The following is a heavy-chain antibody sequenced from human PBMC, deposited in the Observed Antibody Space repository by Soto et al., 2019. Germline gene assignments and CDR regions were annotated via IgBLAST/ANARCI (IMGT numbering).Heavy chain of an antibody. CDR3: ARDVDYHPDY. J-gene: IGHJ4*02. Sequence: VRLSCAASGFTFSNYGMQWVRQAPGKGLEWVAVIWYDGSNKYYEDSVKGRFTISGDDSKNTLYLQMNSLRVEDTAVYYCARDVDYHPDYWGQGTLVTVTS. CDR2: IWYDGSNK. D-gene: IGHD4-17*01. CDR1: GFTFSNYG. V-gene: IGHV3-33*01.